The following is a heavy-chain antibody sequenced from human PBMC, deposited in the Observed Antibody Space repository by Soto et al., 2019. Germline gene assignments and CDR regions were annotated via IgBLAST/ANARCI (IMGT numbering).Heavy chain of an antibody. D-gene: IGHD6-13*01. CDR1: GFTFSSYE. V-gene: IGHV3-48*03. CDR3: ARAAPGIAAAGSVGGMDV. Sequence: EVQLVESGGGLVQPGGSLRLSCAASGFTFSSYEMNWVRQAPGKGLEWVSYISSSGSTIYYADSVKGRFTISRDNAKNSLYLQMTSLRAEDTAVYYCARAAPGIAAAGSVGGMDVWGQGTTVTVSS. CDR2: ISSSGSTI. J-gene: IGHJ6*02.